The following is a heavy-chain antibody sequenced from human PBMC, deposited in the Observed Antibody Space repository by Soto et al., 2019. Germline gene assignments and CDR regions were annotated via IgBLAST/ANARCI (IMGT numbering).Heavy chain of an antibody. CDR2: ISPWKGNT. CDR3: AGDLAPSGSYYSDY. Sequence: ASVKVSCKASGYNFMPYGVNWVRQAPGQGLEWMGWISPWKGNTNYAQSFQGRVTMTTDTSTSTAYMELRSLTSDDTAVYYCAGDLAPSGSYYSDYWGPGTLVTVSS. J-gene: IGHJ4*02. D-gene: IGHD3-10*01. CDR1: GYNFMPYG. V-gene: IGHV1-18*04.